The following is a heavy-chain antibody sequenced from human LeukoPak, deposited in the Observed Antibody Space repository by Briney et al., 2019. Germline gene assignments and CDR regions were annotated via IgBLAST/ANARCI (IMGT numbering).Heavy chain of an antibody. D-gene: IGHD3-10*01. CDR1: GYTFTSYY. CDR2: INPSGGST. CDR3: ARDKDVLLWFGESVYYYYGMDV. V-gene: IGHV1-46*01. Sequence: GASVKVSCKASGYTFTSYYMHWVRQAPGQGLERMGIINPSGGSTSYAQKFQGRVTMTRDTSTSTVYMELSSLGSEDTAVYYCARDKDVLLWFGESVYYYYGMDVWGQGTTVTVSS. J-gene: IGHJ6*02.